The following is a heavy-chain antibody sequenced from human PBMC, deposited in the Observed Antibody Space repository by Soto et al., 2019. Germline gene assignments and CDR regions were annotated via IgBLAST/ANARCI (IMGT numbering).Heavy chain of an antibody. D-gene: IGHD3-10*01. V-gene: IGHV3-9*01. CDR2: ISWNSGSI. CDR1: GFTFDDYA. CDR3: AKDISYYGSGSSGMDV. Sequence: GGSLRLSCAASGFTFDDYAMHWVRQAPGKGLEWVSGISWNSGSIGYADSVKGRFTISRDNAKNSLYLQMNSLRAEDTALYYCAKDISYYGSGSSGMDVWGQGTTVTSP. J-gene: IGHJ6*02.